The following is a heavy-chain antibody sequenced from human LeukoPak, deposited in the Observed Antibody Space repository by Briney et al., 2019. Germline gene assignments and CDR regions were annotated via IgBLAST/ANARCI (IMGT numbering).Heavy chain of an antibody. D-gene: IGHD3-16*02. CDR3: ARAYDYVWGSYRLDYYYYMDV. CDR2: IYYSGST. Sequence: SETLSLTCTVSGGSISSSSYYWGWIRQPPGKGLEWIGSIYYSGSTYYNPSLKSRVTISVDTSKNQFSLKLSSVTAADTAVYYCARAYDYVWGSYRLDYYYYMDVWGKGTTVTVSS. V-gene: IGHV4-39*01. CDR1: GGSISSSSYY. J-gene: IGHJ6*03.